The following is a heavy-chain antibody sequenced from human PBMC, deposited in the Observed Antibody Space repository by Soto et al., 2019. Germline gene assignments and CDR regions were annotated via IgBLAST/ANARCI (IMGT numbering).Heavy chain of an antibody. J-gene: IGHJ4*02. CDR2: IYYSGST. Sequence: QVQLQESGPGLVKPSQTLSLTCTVSGGSISSGDYYWSWIRQPPGKGLEWIGYIYYSGSTYYNPSLKSRVTISVDTSKNQFSLKVSSVTAAATAVYYCARSLTAAAGTLFDYWGQGTLVTVSS. CDR3: ARSLTAAAGTLFDY. D-gene: IGHD6-13*01. V-gene: IGHV4-30-4*01. CDR1: GGSISSGDYY.